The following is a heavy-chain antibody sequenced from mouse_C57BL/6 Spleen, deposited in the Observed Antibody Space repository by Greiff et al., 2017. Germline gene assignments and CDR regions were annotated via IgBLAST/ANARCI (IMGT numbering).Heavy chain of an antibody. J-gene: IGHJ1*03. D-gene: IGHD1-1*01. Sequence: VQLQQSGAELARPGASVKMSCKASGYTFTSYTMHWVKQRPGQGLEWIGYINPSSGYTKYNQKFKDKATLTADKSSSTAYMQLSSLTSEDSAVYYCARGPLRYPWYFDVGGTGTTVTVSS. CDR3: ARGPLRYPWYFDV. V-gene: IGHV1-4*01. CDR1: GYTFTSYT. CDR2: INPSSGYT.